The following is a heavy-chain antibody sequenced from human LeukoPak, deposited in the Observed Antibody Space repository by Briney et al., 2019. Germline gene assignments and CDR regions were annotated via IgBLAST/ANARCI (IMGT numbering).Heavy chain of an antibody. CDR3: AKLPYNYDSSGSYYTDGFDM. D-gene: IGHD3-22*01. CDR1: GFTFNTYA. CDR2: ISGGGATS. J-gene: IGHJ3*02. Sequence: PGGSLRLSCAASGFTFNTYAMSWVRQAPGKGLEWVSAISGGGATSYYADSVEGRFTISRDNSKNTLYLLMNSLRAEDTAVYYCAKLPYNYDSSGSYYTDGFDMWGQGTMVTVSS. V-gene: IGHV3-23*01.